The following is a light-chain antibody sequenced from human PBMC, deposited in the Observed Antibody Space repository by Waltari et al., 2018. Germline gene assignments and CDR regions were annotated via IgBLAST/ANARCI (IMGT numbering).Light chain of an antibody. J-gene: IGKJ1*01. V-gene: IGKV1-13*02. CDR3: QQGNGYPRT. Sequence: IQMSQSPSSLSASVGDRVTITCRASQDISSFLNWYQQKPGKAPKLLIYYSNSLASGVPSRFIGSGSGTDFTLTNSSLQPEDFATYYCQQGNGYPRTFGQGTKVEIK. CDR2: YSN. CDR1: QDISSF.